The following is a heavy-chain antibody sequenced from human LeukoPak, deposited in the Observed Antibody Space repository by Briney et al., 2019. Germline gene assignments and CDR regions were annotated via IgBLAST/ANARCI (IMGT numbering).Heavy chain of an antibody. CDR3: ARGLPMDV. CDR2: IYYTGGT. V-gene: IGHV4-61*01. J-gene: IGHJ6*03. Sequence: SGTLSLTCSVSGDSITSAISSHYWSWIRQPPGKGLEWIAYIYYTGGTNYNPSLKSRLTISRDTSRNQFFLKVNSVTAADTAVYYCARGLPMDVWGKGTSVTVSS. CDR1: GDSITSAISSHY.